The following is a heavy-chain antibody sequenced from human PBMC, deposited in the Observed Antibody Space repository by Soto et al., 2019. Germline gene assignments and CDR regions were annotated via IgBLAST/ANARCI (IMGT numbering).Heavy chain of an antibody. Sequence: GGSLRLSCAASGFTFSSYWMSWVRQAPGKGLEWVANIKQDGSEKYYVDSGKGRFTISRDNAKNSLYLQMNSLRAEDTAVYYCARDDISGYCSSTSSYDPALYFDYWGQGTLVTVSS. CDR3: ARDDISGYCSSTSSYDPALYFDY. D-gene: IGHD2-2*01. CDR1: GFTFSSYW. V-gene: IGHV3-7*01. CDR2: IKQDGSEK. J-gene: IGHJ4*02.